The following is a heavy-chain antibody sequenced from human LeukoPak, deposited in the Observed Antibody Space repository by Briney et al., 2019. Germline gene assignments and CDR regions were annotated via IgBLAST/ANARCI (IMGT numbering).Heavy chain of an antibody. V-gene: IGHV1-3*01. CDR3: ARDYYGSGSYYKPFDY. D-gene: IGHD3-10*01. CDR1: GYTFTSYA. Sequence: ASVKVSCKASGYTFTSYAMHWVRQAPGQRLEWMGWINAGNGNTKYSQKFQGRVTITRDTSASTAYMELSSLRSEDTAVYYCARDYYGSGSYYKPFDYWGQGTLVTVSS. J-gene: IGHJ4*02. CDR2: INAGNGNT.